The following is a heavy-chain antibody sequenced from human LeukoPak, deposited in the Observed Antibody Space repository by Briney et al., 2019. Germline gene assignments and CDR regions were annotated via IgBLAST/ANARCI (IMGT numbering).Heavy chain of an antibody. D-gene: IGHD3-9*01. V-gene: IGHV1-18*01. CDR1: GYTFTSYG. CDR3: ARDVGSYYDILTWCFDY. J-gene: IGHJ4*02. Sequence: AASVTVSCKASGYTFTSYGISWVRQAPGQGLEWMGWISAYNGNTNYAQKLQGRVTMTTDTSTSTAYMELRSLRSDDTAVYYCARDVGSYYDILTWCFDYWGQGTLVTVSS. CDR2: ISAYNGNT.